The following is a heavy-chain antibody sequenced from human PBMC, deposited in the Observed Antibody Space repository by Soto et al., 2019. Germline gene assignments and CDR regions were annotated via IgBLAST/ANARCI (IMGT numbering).Heavy chain of an antibody. V-gene: IGHV4-4*02. CDR2: IYHSGST. D-gene: IGHD3-10*01. CDR1: GGSISSSNW. Sequence: PSETLSLTCAVSGGSISSSNWWSWVRQPPGKGLEWIGEIYHSGSTNYNPSLKSRVTISVDTSKNQFSLKLSSVTAADTAVYYCARQESALLWFGELNNWFDPWGQGTLVTVSS. CDR3: ARQESALLWFGELNNWFDP. J-gene: IGHJ5*02.